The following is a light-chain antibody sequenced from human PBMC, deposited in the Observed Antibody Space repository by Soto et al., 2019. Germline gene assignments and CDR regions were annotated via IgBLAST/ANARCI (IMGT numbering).Light chain of an antibody. CDR2: DAS. CDR3: QQRSNWPRT. V-gene: IGKV3-11*01. CDR1: QRVSRY. Sequence: EIVLTQSPATLSLFPGERATLSCRASQRVSRYLAWYQQKPGQAPRLLIYDASNRATGIPARFSGSGSGTDFTLTISSLEPEGFSVYYCQQRSNWPRTFGPGTKVDIK. J-gene: IGKJ3*01.